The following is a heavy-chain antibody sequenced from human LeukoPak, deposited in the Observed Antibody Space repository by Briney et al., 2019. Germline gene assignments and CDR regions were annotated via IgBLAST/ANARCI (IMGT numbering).Heavy chain of an antibody. CDR3: AKRPSDYGDYVTYFDH. CDR2: ISGSGGST. Sequence: TGGSLRLSCAASGFTFSSYAMSWVRQAPGKGLEWVSAISGSGGSTYYADSVKGRFTISRDNSKDTLYLQMNSLRAEDTAVYYCAKRPSDYGDYVTYFDHWGQGTLVTVSS. V-gene: IGHV3-23*01. CDR1: GFTFSSYA. J-gene: IGHJ4*02. D-gene: IGHD4-17*01.